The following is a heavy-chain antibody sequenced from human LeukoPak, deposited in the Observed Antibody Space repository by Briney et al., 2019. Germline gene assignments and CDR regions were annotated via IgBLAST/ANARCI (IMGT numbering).Heavy chain of an antibody. CDR1: GGSISSYY. J-gene: IGHJ5*02. D-gene: IGHD3-3*01. Sequence: SETLSLTCTVSGGSISSYYWSWIRQPPGKGLEWIGYIYYSGSTNHNPSLKSRVTISVDTSKNQFSLKLSSVTAADTAVYYCARGNSDFWSGYYRNWFDPWGQGTLVTVSS. CDR3: ARGNSDFWSGYYRNWFDP. CDR2: IYYSGST. V-gene: IGHV4-59*01.